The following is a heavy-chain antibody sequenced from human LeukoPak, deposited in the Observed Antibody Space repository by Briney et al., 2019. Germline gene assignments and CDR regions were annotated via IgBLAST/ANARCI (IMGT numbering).Heavy chain of an antibody. CDR2: ISYDGSAK. J-gene: IGHJ4*02. CDR1: GFTFSSYA. V-gene: IGHV3-30-3*01. Sequence: SGGSLRLSCAASGFTFSSYAMHWVRQAPGKGLEWVAIISYDGSAKYYADSVKGRFTISRDNSKNTLYVQMNSLRGEDTAVYYCASETGYYFHNWGQGTLVTVS. D-gene: IGHD3-9*01. CDR3: ASETGYYFHN.